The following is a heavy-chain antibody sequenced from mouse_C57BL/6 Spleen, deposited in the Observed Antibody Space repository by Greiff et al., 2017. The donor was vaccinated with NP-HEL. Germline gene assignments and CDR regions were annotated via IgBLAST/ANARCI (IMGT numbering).Heavy chain of an antibody. J-gene: IGHJ2*01. CDR3: ARRGDYDGFDY. CDR2: INPNNGGT. V-gene: IGHV1-26*01. Sequence: VQLQQSGPELVKPGASVKISCKASGYTFTDYYMNWVKQSHGKSLEWIGDINPNNGGTSYNQKFKGKATLTVDKSSSTAYMALRSLTSEDYAVYYCARRGDYDGFDYWGQGTTLTVSS. D-gene: IGHD2-4*01. CDR1: GYTFTDYY.